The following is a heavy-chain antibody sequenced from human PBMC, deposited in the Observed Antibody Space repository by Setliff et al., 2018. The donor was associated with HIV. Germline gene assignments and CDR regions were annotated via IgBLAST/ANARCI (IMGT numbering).Heavy chain of an antibody. CDR2: VYFSGST. CDR1: GDPISTYY. Sequence: SETLSLTCTVSGDPISTYYWSWVRKPPGKGLEWIGYVYFSGSTSYSPSLRGRVTMSVDPSKNQFSLKLNSVTAADTAIYYCARGNYDTSDYYTNFYYYYMDVWGKGTAVTVS. CDR3: ARGNYDTSDYYTNFYYYYMDV. V-gene: IGHV4-59*01. J-gene: IGHJ6*03. D-gene: IGHD3-22*01.